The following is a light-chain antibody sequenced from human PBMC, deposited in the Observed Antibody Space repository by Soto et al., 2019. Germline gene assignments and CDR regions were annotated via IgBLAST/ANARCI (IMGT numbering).Light chain of an antibody. CDR1: QSISSW. J-gene: IGKJ1*01. CDR3: QQYSSYSVT. V-gene: IGKV1-5*03. Sequence: DIQMTQSPSTLSASVGDRVTITCRASQSISSWLAWYQQKPGKAPKLLIYKASSLESGVPSRFSGSGSGTEFTLPISSLQPDDFATYYCQQYSSYSVTFGQGTKVEIK. CDR2: KAS.